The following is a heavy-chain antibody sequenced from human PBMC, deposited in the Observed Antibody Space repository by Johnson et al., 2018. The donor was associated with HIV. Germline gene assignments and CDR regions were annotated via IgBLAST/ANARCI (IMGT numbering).Heavy chain of an antibody. CDR1: GFTVNRNS. J-gene: IGHJ3*02. V-gene: IGHV3-66*01. CDR2: HGRGT. D-gene: IGHD6-19*01. Sequence: VQVVESGGSLVQSGGSLRLSCAASGFTVNRNSMNWVRLAPGKGLEWVHGRGTYYADSVKGRFTISRDNSKNTLNVQMNSLRAEDTAVYYCAKDQRHIGSSGWYPDAFDIWGQGTMVTVSS. CDR3: AKDQRHIGSSGWYPDAFDI.